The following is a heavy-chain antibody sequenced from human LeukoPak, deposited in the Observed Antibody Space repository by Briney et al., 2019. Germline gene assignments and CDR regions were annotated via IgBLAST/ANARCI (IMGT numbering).Heavy chain of an antibody. D-gene: IGHD2-15*01. Sequence: ASVKVSCKASGYTFTGYYMHWVRQAPGQGLEWMGWINPNSGGTNYAQKFQGRVTMTRDTSISTAYMELSRLRSDDTAVYYCARDDIVVVVAAKRFDPWGQGTLVTVSS. CDR1: GYTFTGYY. V-gene: IGHV1-2*02. CDR2: INPNSGGT. J-gene: IGHJ5*02. CDR3: ARDDIVVVVAAKRFDP.